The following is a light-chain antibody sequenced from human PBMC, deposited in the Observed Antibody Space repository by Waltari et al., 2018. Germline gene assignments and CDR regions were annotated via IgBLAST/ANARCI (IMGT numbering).Light chain of an antibody. Sequence: DIVMTQTPLSLSVTPGQPASISCKSSQSLLHSDGKTYLYWYLQKPGQSPQHLIYEVSNPFSCVPDRFSGSGSGTDFTLKISRVEAEDVGVYYCMQSIQLPWTFGQGTKVEIK. J-gene: IGKJ1*01. V-gene: IGKV2D-29*02. CDR2: EVS. CDR1: QSLLHSDGKTY. CDR3: MQSIQLPWT.